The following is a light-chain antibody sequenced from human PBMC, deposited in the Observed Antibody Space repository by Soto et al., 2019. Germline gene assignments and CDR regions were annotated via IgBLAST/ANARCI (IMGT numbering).Light chain of an antibody. CDR2: EVS. Sequence: QSALTQPPSASGSPGQSVTISCTGTSSDVGGYNYVSWYQQHPGKAPKVMIYEVSERPSGVPDRFSGSKSGNTASLTVSGLQGEDDADYYCSSYAGSNNLLFGGGTKLTVL. V-gene: IGLV2-8*01. CDR3: SSYAGSNNLL. CDR1: SSDVGGYNY. J-gene: IGLJ2*01.